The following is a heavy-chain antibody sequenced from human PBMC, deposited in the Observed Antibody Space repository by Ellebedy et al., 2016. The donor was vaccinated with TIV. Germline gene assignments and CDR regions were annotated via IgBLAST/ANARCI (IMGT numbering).Heavy chain of an antibody. D-gene: IGHD2-2*02. CDR2: ISWNSGSI. CDR3: AAGYCSSTSCYRDYYYYGMDV. Sequence: GGSLRLSCAASGFTFDDYAMHWVRQAPGKGLEWVSGISWNSGSIGYADSVKGRFTISRDNAKNSLYLQMNSLRAEDTALYYCAAGYCSSTSCYRDYYYYGMDVWGQGTTVTVSS. V-gene: IGHV3-9*01. CDR1: GFTFDDYA. J-gene: IGHJ6*02.